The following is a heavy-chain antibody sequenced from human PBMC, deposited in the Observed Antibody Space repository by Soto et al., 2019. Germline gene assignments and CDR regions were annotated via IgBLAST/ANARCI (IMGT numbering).Heavy chain of an antibody. V-gene: IGHV6-1*01. CDR1: GDNVSSNSAS. J-gene: IGHJ6*02. CDR3: ARGDSSSSPYYYYYYGMDV. Sequence: SQTLSLTCAISGDNVSSNSASWNWIKQSPSRGLEWLGRTYYRSKWYNDYAVSAKSRITINTDTSKNQFSLQLNSVTPEDTAVYYCARGDSSSSPYYYYYYGMDVWGQGTTVSVSS. D-gene: IGHD6-6*01. CDR2: TYYRSKWYN.